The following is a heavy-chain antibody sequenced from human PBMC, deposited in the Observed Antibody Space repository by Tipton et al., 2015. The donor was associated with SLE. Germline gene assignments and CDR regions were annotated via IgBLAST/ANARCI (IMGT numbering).Heavy chain of an antibody. CDR3: ARHEDRGYSYGSSFDY. CDR2: IYYSGST. Sequence: TLSLTCTVSGGSISSSSYYWGWIRQPPGKGLEWIGSIYYSGSTYYNPSLKSRVTISGDTSKNRFSLKLSSVTAADTAVYYCARHEDRGYSYGSSFDYWGQGKMVTVSS. D-gene: IGHD5-18*01. J-gene: IGHJ3*01. CDR1: GGSISSSSYY. V-gene: IGHV4-39*01.